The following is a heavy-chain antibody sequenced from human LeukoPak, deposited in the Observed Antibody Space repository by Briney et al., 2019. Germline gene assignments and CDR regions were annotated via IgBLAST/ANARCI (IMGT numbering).Heavy chain of an antibody. J-gene: IGHJ4*02. CDR3: ASGRWGYSGYEGIDY. CDR1: GGTFSSYA. V-gene: IGHV1-69*05. Sequence: SVKVSCKASGGTFSSYAISWVRQAPGQGLEWMGGIIPIFGTANYAQKFQGRVTITTDESTSTAYMELSSLRSEDTAVYYCASGRWGYSGYEGIDYWGQGTLVTVSS. CDR2: IIPIFGTA. D-gene: IGHD5-12*01.